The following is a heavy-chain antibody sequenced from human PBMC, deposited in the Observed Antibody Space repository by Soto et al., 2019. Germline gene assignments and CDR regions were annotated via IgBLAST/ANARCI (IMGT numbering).Heavy chain of an antibody. D-gene: IGHD1-26*01. CDR1: GVIFSNYV. CDR3: AKRPRALLTFDY. J-gene: IGHJ4*02. V-gene: IGHV3-23*04. CDR2: ISDSGGTS. Sequence: EVQLVDSGGGLVQPGASVRLSCAASGVIFSNYVMSWVRQAPGKGLEWVSSISDSGGTSYYAHSVKGRFTISRDNSKNTLYLQMSSLRAEDTAIYYCAKRPRALLTFDYWGQGTLVTVSS.